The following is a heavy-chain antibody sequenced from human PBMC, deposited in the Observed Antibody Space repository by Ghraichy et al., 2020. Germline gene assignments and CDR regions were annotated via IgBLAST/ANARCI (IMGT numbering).Heavy chain of an antibody. D-gene: IGHD3-3*01. J-gene: IGHJ6*02. Sequence: ASVKVSCRTSGYSFTSYDINWVRQAPGHGLEWMGWMNANSGKTGYAQKLQGRITMTTNTSINIAYMELTSLSSEDTAIYYCARGTRSQGVDVWGEGTAVAAAS. CDR1: GYSFTSYD. CDR2: MNANSGKT. V-gene: IGHV1-8*02. CDR3: ARGTRSQGVDV.